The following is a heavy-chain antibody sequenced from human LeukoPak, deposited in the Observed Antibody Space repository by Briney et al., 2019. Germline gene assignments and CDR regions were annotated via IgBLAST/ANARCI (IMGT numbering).Heavy chain of an antibody. J-gene: IGHJ4*02. V-gene: IGHV3-53*01. Sequence: GESLRLSCAASGFTVSSNYMSWVRQAPGKGLEWVSVIYSDGSTYYEDSVKGRFTISRDTSKNTLSLQMSSLRVEDTAVYFCAREKGRGVISPYYDCWGQGTLVTVSS. CDR1: GFTVSSNY. CDR3: AREKGRGVISPYYDC. D-gene: IGHD3-10*01. CDR2: IYSDGST.